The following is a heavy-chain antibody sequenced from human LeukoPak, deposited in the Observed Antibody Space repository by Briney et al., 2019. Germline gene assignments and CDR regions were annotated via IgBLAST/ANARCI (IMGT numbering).Heavy chain of an antibody. D-gene: IGHD1-26*01. CDR3: ANSGRVGTKTSGPKL. CDR1: GFTFSSYG. J-gene: IGHJ3*01. CDR2: ISSDETNK. V-gene: IGHV3-30*18. Sequence: GGSLRLSCAASGFTFSSYGMHWVRQAPGKGLEWVAVISSDETNKFYVDSVKGRFTISRDNSKNTLYLQMNSLRAEDTAMYYCANSGRVGTKTSGPKLWGQGTMVTVSS.